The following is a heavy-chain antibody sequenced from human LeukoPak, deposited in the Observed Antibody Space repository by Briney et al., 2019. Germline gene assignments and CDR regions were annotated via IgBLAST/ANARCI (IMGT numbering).Heavy chain of an antibody. CDR2: INSDGSST. D-gene: IGHD3-22*01. J-gene: IGHJ4*02. Sequence: GGSLRLSCAASGFTFSSYWMHWVRQAPGKGLVWVSRINSDGSSTSYADSVKGRFTISRDNAKNTLYLQMNSLRAEDTAVYYCARVDDSSGYYVDWGQGTQVTVSS. V-gene: IGHV3-74*01. CDR1: GFTFSSYW. CDR3: ARVDDSSGYYVD.